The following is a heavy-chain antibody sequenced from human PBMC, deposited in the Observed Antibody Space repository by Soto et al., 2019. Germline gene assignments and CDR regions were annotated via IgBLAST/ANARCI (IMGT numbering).Heavy chain of an antibody. J-gene: IGHJ6*02. CDR1: GFTVSSNY. Sequence: PGGSLRLSCAASGFTVSSNYMSWVRQAPGKGLEWVSVIYSGGSTYYADSVKGRFTIARANSKNTLYLQMNSLSAEYTAVYYCARILNYYYGMDVWGQGTTVTVSS. V-gene: IGHV3-53*01. CDR2: IYSGGST. CDR3: ARILNYYYGMDV.